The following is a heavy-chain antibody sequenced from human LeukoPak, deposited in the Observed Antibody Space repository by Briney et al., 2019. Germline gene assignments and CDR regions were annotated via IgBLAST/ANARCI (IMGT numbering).Heavy chain of an antibody. CDR2: ITSSSSYI. D-gene: IGHD3-22*01. CDR1: GFTFSSYA. Sequence: GGSLRLSCAASGFTFSSYAMNWVRQAPGKGLEWVSSITSSSSYIYYADSLKGRFTISRDNAKNSLSLQVNSLRAEDTAVYYCARSRSGYYEDYWGQGTLVTVSS. J-gene: IGHJ4*02. V-gene: IGHV3-21*01. CDR3: ARSRSGYYEDY.